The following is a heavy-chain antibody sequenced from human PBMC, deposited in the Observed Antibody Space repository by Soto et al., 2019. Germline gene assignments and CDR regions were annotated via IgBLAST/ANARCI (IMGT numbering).Heavy chain of an antibody. V-gene: IGHV1-69*13. Sequence: SVKVSCKASGGTFSSYAISWVRQAPGQGLEWMGGIIPIFGTANYAQKFQGRVTITADESTSTAYMELSNLRSEDTAVYYCARDGGEEGFDGAWLAPDYNKYNWFDPWGQGTLVTVSS. CDR2: IIPIFGTA. J-gene: IGHJ5*02. CDR1: GGTFSSYA. CDR3: ARDGGEEGFDGAWLAPDYNKYNWFDP. D-gene: IGHD6-19*01.